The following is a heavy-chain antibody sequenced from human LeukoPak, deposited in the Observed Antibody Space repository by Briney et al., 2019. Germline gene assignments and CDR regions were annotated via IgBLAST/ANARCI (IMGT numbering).Heavy chain of an antibody. CDR1: GGSISSSSYY. CDR3: ARHRAYSSSSPFDY. J-gene: IGHJ4*02. V-gene: IGHV4-61*05. CDR2: IYYTGST. Sequence: SETLSLTCTVSGGSISSSSYYWGWIRQPPGKGLEWIGYIYYTGSTNYNPSLKSRVTMFVDMSKNQFSLRLSSVTAADTAVYYCARHRAYSSSSPFDYWGQGTLVTVSS. D-gene: IGHD6-6*01.